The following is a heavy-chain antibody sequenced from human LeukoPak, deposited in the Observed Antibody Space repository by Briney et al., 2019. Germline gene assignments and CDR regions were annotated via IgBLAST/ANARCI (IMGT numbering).Heavy chain of an antibody. CDR2: INHSGST. CDR1: GGSFSGYY. V-gene: IGHV4-34*01. Sequence: ETLSLTCAVYGGSFSGYYWSWIRQPPGKGLEWIGEINHSGSTNYNPSLKSRVTISVDTSKNQFSLKLSSVTAVDTAVYYCARRRVVVVAATVPSLKRYWYFDLWGRGTLVTVSS. CDR3: ARRRVVVVAATVPSLKRYWYFDL. D-gene: IGHD2-15*01. J-gene: IGHJ2*01.